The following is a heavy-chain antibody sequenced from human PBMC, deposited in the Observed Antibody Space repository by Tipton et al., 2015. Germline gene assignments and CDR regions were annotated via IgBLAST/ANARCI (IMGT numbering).Heavy chain of an antibody. Sequence: TLSLTCTVSGGSISSSLHYWGWIRQPPGKGLEWIGSIYYSGSTYYNPSLKSRLTISVDTSKNQFSLRLSSVTAADTAVYFCARTDALGHFDYWGLGTLVTVSS. D-gene: IGHD2-8*01. V-gene: IGHV4-39*07. J-gene: IGHJ4*02. CDR2: IYYSGST. CDR1: GGSISSSLHY. CDR3: ARTDALGHFDY.